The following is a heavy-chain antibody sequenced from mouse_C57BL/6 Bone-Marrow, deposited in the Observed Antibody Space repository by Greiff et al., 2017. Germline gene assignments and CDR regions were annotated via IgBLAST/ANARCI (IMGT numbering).Heavy chain of an antibody. Sequence: QVQLKQPGAELVMPGASVKLSCKASGYTFTSYWMHWVKQRPGQGLEWIGEFDPSDSYTNYNQQFKGKSTWTVDKSSSTAYMQLSSLTSEDSAVYYGAREGDYWGQGTTLTVSS. CDR2: FDPSDSYT. V-gene: IGHV1-69*01. CDR1: GYTFTSYW. CDR3: AREGDY. J-gene: IGHJ2*01.